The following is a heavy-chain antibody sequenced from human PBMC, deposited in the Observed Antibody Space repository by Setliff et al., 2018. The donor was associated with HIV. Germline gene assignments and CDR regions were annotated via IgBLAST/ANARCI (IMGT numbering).Heavy chain of an antibody. D-gene: IGHD1-1*01. V-gene: IGHV4-38-2*01. CDR2: MCHGGNNN. J-gene: IGHJ4*02. Sequence: SETLSLTCGVSGYSISSDYCWGWIRQPPGKGLEWIGNMCHGGNNNYYNPSLKSRVTISVDTSQNQFSLKLSSVTAADTAIYYCARRIYGYNGKGFDYWGPGTLVTVSS. CDR3: ARRIYGYNGKGFDY. CDR1: GYSISSDYC.